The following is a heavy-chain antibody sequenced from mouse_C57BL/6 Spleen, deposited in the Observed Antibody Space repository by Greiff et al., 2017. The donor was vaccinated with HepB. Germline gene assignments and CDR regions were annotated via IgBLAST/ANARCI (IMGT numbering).Heavy chain of an antibody. J-gene: IGHJ2*01. Sequence: QVQLQQPGAELVKPGASVKLSCKASGYTFTSYWMHWVKQRPGQGLEWIGMIHPNSGSTNYNVKFKSKATLTVDKSSSTAYMQLSSLTSEDSAVYYCARPPYGNYSYWGQGTTLTVSS. CDR3: ARPPYGNYSY. V-gene: IGHV1-64*01. CDR2: IHPNSGST. CDR1: GYTFTSYW. D-gene: IGHD2-1*01.